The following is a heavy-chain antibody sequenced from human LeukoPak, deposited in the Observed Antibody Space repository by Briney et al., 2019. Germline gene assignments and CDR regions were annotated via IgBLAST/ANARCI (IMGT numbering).Heavy chain of an antibody. V-gene: IGHV4-61*02. CDR1: GGSISSGSYY. CDR3: ARTVTGTTWFDP. J-gene: IGHJ5*02. D-gene: IGHD1-7*01. CDR2: IYTSGST. Sequence: SQTLSLTCTVSGGSISSGSYYWIWIRQPAGKGLEWIGRIYTSGSTNYNPSLKSRVTISVDTSKNQFSLKLSSVTAADTAVYYCARTVTGTTWFDPWGQGTLVTVSS.